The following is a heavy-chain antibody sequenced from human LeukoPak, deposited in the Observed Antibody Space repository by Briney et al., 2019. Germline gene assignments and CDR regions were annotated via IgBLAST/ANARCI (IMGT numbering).Heavy chain of an antibody. CDR2: IERGGST. D-gene: IGHD6-13*01. J-gene: IGHJ5*02. CDR3: ARGGLAGSSWSWFDP. Sequence: SETLSLTCGVYGGSFSDYFWSWIRQAPGKGLEWIGEIERGGSTIYSPTLKSRVTMSLDTSKIQFSLRLTSVTAADAAVYFCARGGLAGSSWSWFDPWGQGTLVTVSS. V-gene: IGHV4-34*01. CDR1: GGSFSDYF.